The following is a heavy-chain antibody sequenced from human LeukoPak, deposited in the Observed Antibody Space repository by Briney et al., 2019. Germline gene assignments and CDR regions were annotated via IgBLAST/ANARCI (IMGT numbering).Heavy chain of an antibody. J-gene: IGHJ5*02. CDR3: ARQEGEDIVVVVAAGNWFDP. Sequence: SETLSLTCTVSGGSISSSSYYWGWIRQPPGKGLEWIGSIYYSGSTHYNPSLKSRVTISVDTSKNQFSLKLSSVTAADTAVYYCARQEGEDIVVVVAAGNWFDPWGQGTLVTVSS. CDR1: GGSISSSSYY. D-gene: IGHD2-15*01. V-gene: IGHV4-39*01. CDR2: IYYSGST.